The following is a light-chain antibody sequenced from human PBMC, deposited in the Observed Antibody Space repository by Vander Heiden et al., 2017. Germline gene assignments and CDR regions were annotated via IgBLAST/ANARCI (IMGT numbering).Light chain of an antibody. CDR2: EGS. V-gene: IGLV2-23*01. J-gene: IGLJ3*02. CDR3: CSYAGKWV. CDR1: RSDVGGYNL. Sequence: QSALTPPASVSGSPGPSITISCTGTRSDVGGYNLLSWSQQHPGNAPNLMIYEGSKRPSGVSNRFSGSKSGNTASLTIYGLKAEVEADYYCCSYAGKWVFGGGTKLTVL.